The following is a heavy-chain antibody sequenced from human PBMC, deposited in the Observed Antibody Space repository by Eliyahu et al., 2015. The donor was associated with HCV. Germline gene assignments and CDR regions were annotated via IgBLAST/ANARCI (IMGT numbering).Heavy chain of an antibody. CDR3: AKDAIVGTIVDYFDC. V-gene: IGHV3-23*01. J-gene: IGHJ4*02. Sequence: EVQLLESGGGLVQPGGSLRLSCAASGFTFSXYAMSWVRQAPGKGLEWISAISGSGSTTYSADSVKGRFTVSRDNSKNTLYLQMSSLRAEDTAVYWCAKDAIVGTIVDYFDCWGQGTLVTVSS. CDR1: GFTFSXYA. D-gene: IGHD1-26*01. CDR2: ISGSGSTT.